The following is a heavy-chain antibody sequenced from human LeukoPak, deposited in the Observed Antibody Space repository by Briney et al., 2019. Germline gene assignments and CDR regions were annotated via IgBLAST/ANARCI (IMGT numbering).Heavy chain of an antibody. D-gene: IGHD6-13*01. Sequence: ASVKVSCKASGYTFTGYYMHWVRQAPGQGLEWMGRINPNSGGTNYAQKFQGRVTMTRDTSISAAYMELSRLRSDDTAVYYCARDSYSSSWTPGRDYWGQGTLVTVSS. J-gene: IGHJ4*02. V-gene: IGHV1-2*06. CDR1: GYTFTGYY. CDR2: INPNSGGT. CDR3: ARDSYSSSWTPGRDY.